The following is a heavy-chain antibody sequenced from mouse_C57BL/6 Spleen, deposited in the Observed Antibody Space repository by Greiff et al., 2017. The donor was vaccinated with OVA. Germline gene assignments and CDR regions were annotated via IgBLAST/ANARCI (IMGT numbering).Heavy chain of an antibody. CDR2: INPNNGGT. J-gene: IGHJ4*01. Sequence: VQLQQSGPELVKPGASVKISCKASGYTFTDYYMNWVKQSHGKSLEWIGDINPNNGGTSYNQKFKGKATLTVDKSSSTAYMELRSLTSEDSAVYYCARQGLLPSMDYWGQGTSVTVSS. CDR3: ARQGLLPSMDY. D-gene: IGHD2-3*01. CDR1: GYTFTDYY. V-gene: IGHV1-26*01.